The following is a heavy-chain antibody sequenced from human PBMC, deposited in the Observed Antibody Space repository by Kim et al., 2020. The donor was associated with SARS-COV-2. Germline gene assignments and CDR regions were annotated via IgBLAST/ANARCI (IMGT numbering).Heavy chain of an antibody. CDR2: IRSSSSYI. CDR1: GFTFSSYS. Sequence: GGSLRLSCAASGFTFSSYSMNWVRQAPGKGLEWVSSIRSSSSYIYYADSVKGRFTISRDNAKNSLYLQMNSLRAEDTAVYYCARESHWERSHYIHVGYYFDYWGQATLVTVSS. CDR3: ARESHWERSHYIHVGYYFDY. D-gene: IGHD1-1*01. V-gene: IGHV3-21*01. J-gene: IGHJ4*02.